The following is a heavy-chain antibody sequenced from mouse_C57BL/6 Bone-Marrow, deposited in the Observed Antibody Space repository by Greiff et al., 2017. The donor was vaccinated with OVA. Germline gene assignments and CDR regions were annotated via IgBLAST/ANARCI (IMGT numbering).Heavy chain of an antibody. V-gene: IGHV1-76*01. CDR1: GYTFTDYY. J-gene: IGHJ1*03. CDR3: ARSTNWDWYFDV. CDR2: LYPGSGNT. Sequence: QVQLQQSGAELVRPGASVKLSCKASGYTFTDYYINWVKQRPGQGLEWIARLYPGSGNTYYNEKFKGKATLTAEKSSSTAYMQLSSLTSEDSAVYFCARSTNWDWYFDVWGTGTTVTVSS. D-gene: IGHD4-1*01.